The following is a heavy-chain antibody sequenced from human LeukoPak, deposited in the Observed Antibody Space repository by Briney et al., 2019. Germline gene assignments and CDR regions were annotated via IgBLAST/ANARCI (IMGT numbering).Heavy chain of an antibody. CDR3: ARVDLYYDSSGYSQAANDY. D-gene: IGHD3-22*01. J-gene: IGHJ4*02. CDR1: GYTLTGYA. V-gene: IGHV1-18*01. Sequence: ASVKVSCKASGYTLTGYAISWVRQAPGQGLEWMGWVSAYNGATNYAQNFQDRVTMTTDTPTTTAYMELRSLRSDDTAVYYCARVDLYYDSSGYSQAANDYWGQGTLVTVSS. CDR2: VSAYNGAT.